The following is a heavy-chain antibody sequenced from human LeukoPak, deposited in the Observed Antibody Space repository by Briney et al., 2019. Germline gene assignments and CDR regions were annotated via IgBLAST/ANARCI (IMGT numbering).Heavy chain of an antibody. CDR1: SGSFSGYN. V-gene: IGHV4-34*01. Sequence: KTSETLSLTCAVYSGSFSGYNWIWLPQPPGKGLEGIGEINHSGRPNYNTSLKSRVTISVDTSKNQFSLKLSSVTAAVRAVYYCARQYCSSTSCYWGIDYWGQGTLVTVSS. CDR3: ARQYCSSTSCYWGIDY. CDR2: INHSGRP. J-gene: IGHJ4*02. D-gene: IGHD2-2*01.